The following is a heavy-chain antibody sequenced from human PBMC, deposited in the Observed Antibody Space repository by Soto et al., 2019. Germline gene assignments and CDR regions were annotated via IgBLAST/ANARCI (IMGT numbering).Heavy chain of an antibody. Sequence: GASVKVSCKXSGYTFTSYYMHWVRQAPGQGLEWMGIINPSGGSTSYAQKFQGRVTMTRDTSTSTVYMELSSLRSEDTAVYYCARDQGYYDSSGYYNYYYGMDVWGQGTTVTVSS. CDR3: ARDQGYYDSSGYYNYYYGMDV. D-gene: IGHD3-22*01. CDR2: INPSGGST. J-gene: IGHJ6*02. V-gene: IGHV1-46*01. CDR1: GYTFTSYY.